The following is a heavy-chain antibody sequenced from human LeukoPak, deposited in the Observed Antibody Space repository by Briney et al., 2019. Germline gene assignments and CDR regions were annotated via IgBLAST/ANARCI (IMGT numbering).Heavy chain of an antibody. Sequence: PGGSLRLSCVASGFTFSSYAMSWVRQAPGKGLEWVSTISGSGGSTYYADSVKGRFTISRDNSKNTLYLQMNSLRAEDTAVYYCAKSRHDAFDIWGQGTMVTVSS. CDR3: AKSRHDAFDI. J-gene: IGHJ3*02. CDR2: ISGSGGST. V-gene: IGHV3-23*01. CDR1: GFTFSSYA.